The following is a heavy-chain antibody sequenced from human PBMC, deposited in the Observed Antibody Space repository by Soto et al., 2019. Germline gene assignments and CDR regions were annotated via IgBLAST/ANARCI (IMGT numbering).Heavy chain of an antibody. D-gene: IGHD3-9*01. CDR3: ARERDDILTGPPWVWYFDL. V-gene: IGHV4-34*01. J-gene: IGHJ2*01. Sequence: QVQLQQWGAGPLRPLETLSLTCGVSGGSFSGYYWAWIRQSPGKGLEWIGEINDRGSINYNPSLKSRVRISVDTSKNHYSLNLRSVTAADTAVYYCARERDDILTGPPWVWYFDLWGRGTLVTVSS. CDR2: INDRGSI. CDR1: GGSFSGYY.